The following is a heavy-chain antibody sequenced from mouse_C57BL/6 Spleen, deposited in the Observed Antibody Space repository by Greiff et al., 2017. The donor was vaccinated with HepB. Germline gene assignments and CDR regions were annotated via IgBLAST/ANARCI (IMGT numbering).Heavy chain of an antibody. CDR2: INDDGSST. V-gene: IGHV5-16*01. Sequence: EVQLVESEGGLVQPGSSMKLSCTASGFTFSDYYMAWVRQVPEKGLEWVANINDDGSSTYYLDTLKSRFTISRDNAKNILYLQMISLKSEDTATYYCSRSSSYFDYWGQGTTLTVSS. J-gene: IGHJ2*01. CDR1: GFTFSDYY. CDR3: SRSSSYFDY. D-gene: IGHD1-1*01.